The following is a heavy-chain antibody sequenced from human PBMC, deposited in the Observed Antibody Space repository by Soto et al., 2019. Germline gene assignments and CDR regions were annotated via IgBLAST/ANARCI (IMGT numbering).Heavy chain of an antibody. CDR1: GYTFTSYG. Sequence: SVKVSCKASGYTFTSYGISWVRQAPGQGLEWMGWIIPIIGKANYAQKFQGRVTITTDESTSTAYMELSSLRSEDTAVYYCARVHGDYPTHEYFQHWGQGTLVTVSS. V-gene: IGHV1-69*05. CDR3: ARVHGDYPTHEYFQH. D-gene: IGHD4-17*01. CDR2: IIPIIGKA. J-gene: IGHJ1*01.